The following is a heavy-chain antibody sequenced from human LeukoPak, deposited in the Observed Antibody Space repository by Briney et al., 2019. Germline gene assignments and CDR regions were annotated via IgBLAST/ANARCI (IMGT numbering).Heavy chain of an antibody. CDR2: IYPGDSDT. CDR3: ARSSSSEGYPYFDY. CDR1: GYSFTIYW. J-gene: IGHJ4*02. V-gene: IGHV5-51*01. Sequence: GESLKISCPGSGYSFTIYWIGWVRQMPGKGLEWMGIIYPGDSDTRYSSSFHGQVTISADKSISTAYLQWSSLNASDTAMYYCARSSSSEGYPYFDYWGQGTLVTVSS. D-gene: IGHD2-2*01.